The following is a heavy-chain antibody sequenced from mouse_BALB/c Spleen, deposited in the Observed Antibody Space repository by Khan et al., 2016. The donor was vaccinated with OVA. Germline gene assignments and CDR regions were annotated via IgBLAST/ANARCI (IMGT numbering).Heavy chain of an antibody. CDR1: GYAFTNYL. Sequence: QVQLKQSGAELVRPGTSVKVSCKASGYAFTNYLIEWIKQRPGQGLEWIGVINPGSGGTNYNEKFKGKATLTADKSSSTAYMQLSSLTSDDSAVYFCARKNKAYNGNYDTMDYWGQGTSVTVSS. V-gene: IGHV1-54*01. J-gene: IGHJ4*01. CDR3: ARKNKAYNGNYDTMDY. D-gene: IGHD2-10*01. CDR2: INPGSGGT.